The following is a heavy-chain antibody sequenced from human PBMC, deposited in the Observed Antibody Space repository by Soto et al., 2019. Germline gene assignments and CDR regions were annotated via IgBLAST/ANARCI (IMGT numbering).Heavy chain of an antibody. CDR1: GDSVTSGSYY. CDR2: VYYSGST. J-gene: IGHJ5*02. CDR3: ASAYCSSTSCTDSRHNWFDP. D-gene: IGHD2-2*01. V-gene: IGHV4-61*01. Sequence: SETLSLTCTVSGDSVTSGSYYWSWIRQPPGKGLEWVGNVYYSGSTDFNPSLKSRVTISVDTSKNQFSLKLSSVTAADTAVYYCASAYCSSTSCTDSRHNWFDPWGQGTLVHRPL.